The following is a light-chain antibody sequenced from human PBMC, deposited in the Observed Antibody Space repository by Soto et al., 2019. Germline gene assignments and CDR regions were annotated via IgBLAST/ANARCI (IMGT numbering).Light chain of an antibody. Sequence: QSALTQPASMSGSPGRRFTIPCTGTRTNAGGYNYASWYQQPPAKVPKLLIYEVSNRPSGVSNRFSGSKSGSTASLTISGLQPEDEGDYYCSSYTRSNTWVFGGGTKLTVL. CDR2: EVS. J-gene: IGLJ3*02. CDR1: RTNAGGYNY. CDR3: SSYTRSNTWV. V-gene: IGLV2-14*01.